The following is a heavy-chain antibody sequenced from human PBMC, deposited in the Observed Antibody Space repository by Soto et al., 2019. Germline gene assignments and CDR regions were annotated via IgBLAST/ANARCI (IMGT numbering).Heavy chain of an antibody. J-gene: IGHJ4*02. CDR1: GGSISSGGSS. CDR3: ARAPDY. Sequence: QLQLQESGSGLVKPSQTLSLNCAVSGGSISSGGSSWSWIRQPPGKGLEWIGYMYHSGSTYYNPSLKSGVTISIDRSKNQFSLKLRSVTAADTAVYYCARAPDYWGQGILFTVSS. CDR2: MYHSGST. V-gene: IGHV4-30-2*01.